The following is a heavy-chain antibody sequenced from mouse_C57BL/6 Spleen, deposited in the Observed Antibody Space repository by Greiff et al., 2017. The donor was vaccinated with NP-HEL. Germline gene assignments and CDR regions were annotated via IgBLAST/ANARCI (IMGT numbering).Heavy chain of an antibody. CDR3: TEIYYGNYGFAY. CDR2: IDPETGGT. V-gene: IGHV1-15*01. Sequence: VQLQQSGAELVRPGASVTLSCKASGYTFTDYEMHWVKQTPVHGLEWIGAIDPETGGTAYNQKFKGKAILTADKSSSTAYMELRSLTSEDSDVYYCTEIYYGNYGFAYWGQGTLVTVSA. J-gene: IGHJ3*01. D-gene: IGHD2-1*01. CDR1: GYTFTDYE.